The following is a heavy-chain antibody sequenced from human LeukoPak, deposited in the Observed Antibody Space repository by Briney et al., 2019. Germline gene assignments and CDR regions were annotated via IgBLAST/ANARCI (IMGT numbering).Heavy chain of an antibody. CDR2: INHSGST. Sequence: PSQTLSLTCAVSGGSISSGGYSWSWIRQPPGKGLEWIGEINHSGSTNYNPSLKSRVTISVDTSKNQFSLKLSSVTAADTAVYYCARGVDSPSTVTTLWSWFDPWGQGTLVTVSS. J-gene: IGHJ5*02. CDR3: ARGVDSPSTVTTLWSWFDP. D-gene: IGHD4-11*01. CDR1: GGSISSGGYS. V-gene: IGHV4-30-2*01.